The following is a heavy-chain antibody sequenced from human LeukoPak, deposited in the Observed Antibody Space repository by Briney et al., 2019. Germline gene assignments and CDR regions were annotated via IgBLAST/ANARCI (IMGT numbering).Heavy chain of an antibody. CDR3: AREAAGTDY. V-gene: IGHV4-39*02. J-gene: IGHJ4*02. CDR1: GGSISSSSYY. CDR2: IYYSGST. D-gene: IGHD6-13*01. Sequence: SETLSLTCTVSGGSISSSSYYWGWIRQPPGKGLEWIGGIYYSGSTYYNPSLKSRVTISVDTSKNQFSLKLSSVTAADTAVYYCAREAAGTDYWGQGTLVTVSS.